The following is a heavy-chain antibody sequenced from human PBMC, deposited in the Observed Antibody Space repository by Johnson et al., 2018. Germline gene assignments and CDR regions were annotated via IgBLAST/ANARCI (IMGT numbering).Heavy chain of an antibody. CDR3: ARVGGEYFQH. Sequence: EVQLVESGGGLVQPGGSLRLSCAASGFPFNSYAMTWVRQAPGKGLDWVSGISGNGGRTYYADSVKGRFTISRDNSENTLYLQMNSLRAEDTAVYYCARVGGEYFQHWGQGTLVTVSS. CDR2: ISGNGGRT. CDR1: GFPFNSYA. V-gene: IGHV3-23*04. J-gene: IGHJ1*01.